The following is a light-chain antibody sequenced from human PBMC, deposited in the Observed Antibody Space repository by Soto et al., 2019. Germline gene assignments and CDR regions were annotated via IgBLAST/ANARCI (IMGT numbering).Light chain of an antibody. CDR1: QSVSIY. V-gene: IGKV3-11*01. J-gene: IGKJ1*01. Sequence: EIVLTQSPATLSLSPGERATLSCRASQSVSIYLAWYQQKPGQAPGLLIYDASNRATGIPAKFSGSGSGTDFTLTISSLEPEDSAVYFCHQDFNLPWTFGQGTKVDIK. CDR3: HQDFNLPWT. CDR2: DAS.